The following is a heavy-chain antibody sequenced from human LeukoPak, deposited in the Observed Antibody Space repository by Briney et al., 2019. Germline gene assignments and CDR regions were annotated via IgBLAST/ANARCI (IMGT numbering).Heavy chain of an antibody. Sequence: GGSLRLSCAVSGFPLSSSEVNWARQARGRGLEWVSYISSSSSTIYDACSVKGRFTISRDNAKNSLYLQMNSLRDEDTAVYYCARDRGWGGGGNWFDPWGQGTLVTVSS. CDR3: ARDRGWGGGGNWFDP. CDR1: GFPLSSSE. D-gene: IGHD2-15*01. CDR2: ISSSSSTI. J-gene: IGHJ5*02. V-gene: IGHV3-48*02.